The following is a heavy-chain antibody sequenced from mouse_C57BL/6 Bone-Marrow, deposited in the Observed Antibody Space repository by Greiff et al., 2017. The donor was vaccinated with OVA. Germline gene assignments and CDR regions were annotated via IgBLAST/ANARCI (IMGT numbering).Heavy chain of an antibody. Sequence: EVKLVESGPGLVKPSQSLSLTCSVTGYSITSGYYWNWIRQFPGNKLEWMGYISYDGSNNYNPSLKNRISITRDTSKNQFFLKLNSVTTEDTATYYCARGNYGEAYWGQGTLVTVSA. CDR2: ISYDGSN. V-gene: IGHV3-6*01. CDR3: ARGNYGEAY. J-gene: IGHJ3*01. D-gene: IGHD1-1*01. CDR1: GYSITSGYY.